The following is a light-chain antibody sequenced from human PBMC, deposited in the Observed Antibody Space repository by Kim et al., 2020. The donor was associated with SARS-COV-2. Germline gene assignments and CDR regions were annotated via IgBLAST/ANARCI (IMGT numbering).Light chain of an antibody. CDR3: NSRDSSGYRVV. Sequence: SSELTQDPAVSVALGQTVRITCQGDSLRTYHASWYQQKPGQAPVLVIYGKNNRPSGIPDRFSGSGSGDTASLTVTGAQAEDEADYYCNSRDSSGYRVVFGGGTQLTFL. J-gene: IGLJ2*01. CDR1: SLRTYH. V-gene: IGLV3-19*01. CDR2: GKN.